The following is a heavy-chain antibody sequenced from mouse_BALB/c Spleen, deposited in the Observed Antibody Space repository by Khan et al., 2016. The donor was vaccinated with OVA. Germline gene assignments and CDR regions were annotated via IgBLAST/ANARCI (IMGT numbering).Heavy chain of an antibody. CDR3: ARTARIKY. D-gene: IGHD1-2*01. J-gene: IGHJ2*01. CDR2: ISYSGST. Sequence: EVQLQESGPGLVKPSQSLSLTCTVTGYSITSGYGWNWIRQFPGNKLEWMSYISYSGSTNYNPSLKSRISITRDTSENQFFMQLNSVTTEDTATYNCARTARIKYWGQGTTLTVSS. CDR1: GYSITSGYG. V-gene: IGHV3-2*02.